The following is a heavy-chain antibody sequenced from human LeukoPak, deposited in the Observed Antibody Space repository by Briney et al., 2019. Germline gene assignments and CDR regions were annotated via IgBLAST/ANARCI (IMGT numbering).Heavy chain of an antibody. Sequence: SVKVSCKASGYTFTSYGISWVRQAPGQGLEWMGGIIPIFGVAHYAQKFQGRVNITADESTTTAYMELSSLRSEDTAVYYCTRDTYSSSAPWGQGTLVTVSS. D-gene: IGHD6-6*01. CDR2: IIPIFGVA. CDR1: GYTFTSYG. J-gene: IGHJ5*02. CDR3: TRDTYSSSAP. V-gene: IGHV1-69*13.